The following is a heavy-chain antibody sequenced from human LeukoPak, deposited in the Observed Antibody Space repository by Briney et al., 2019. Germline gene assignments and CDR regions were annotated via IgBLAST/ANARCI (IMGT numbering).Heavy chain of an antibody. V-gene: IGHV1-69*05. CDR1: GGTFSSYA. CDR2: IIPIFGTA. Sequence: SVKVSCKASGGTFSSYAISWVRQAPGQGLEWMGGIIPIFGTANYAQKLQGRVTMTTDTSTSTAYMELRSLRADDTAVYYCARRQGGGDRNWFDPWGQGTLVTVSS. J-gene: IGHJ5*02. CDR3: ARRQGGGDRNWFDP. D-gene: IGHD2-21*02.